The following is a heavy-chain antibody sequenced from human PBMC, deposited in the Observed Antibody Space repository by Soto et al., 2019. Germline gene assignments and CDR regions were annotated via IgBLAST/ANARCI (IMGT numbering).Heavy chain of an antibody. V-gene: IGHV4-30-4*01. CDR3: AREGGNNYYYYGMDV. CDR1: GGSISSGDYY. Sequence: PSETLSLTCTVSGGSISSGDYYWSWIRQPPGKGLEWIGYIYYSGSTYYNPSLKSRVTISVDTSKNQFSLKLSSVTAADTAVYYCAREGGNNYYYYGMDVWGQGTTVTVSS. D-gene: IGHD3-16*01. CDR2: IYYSGST. J-gene: IGHJ6*02.